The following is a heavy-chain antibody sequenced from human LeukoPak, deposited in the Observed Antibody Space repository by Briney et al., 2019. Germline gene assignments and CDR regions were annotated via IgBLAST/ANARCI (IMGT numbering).Heavy chain of an antibody. V-gene: IGHV3-23*01. CDR1: GFSFSNYA. D-gene: IGHD2-2*03. CDR2: ISGSGGNT. Sequence: GSLRLSCAASGFSFSNYAMNWVRQAPGKGLERVATISGSGGNTYYADSVKGRFTISRDNSKNTLYLQMKSLRAEDRAVYYCAKDPHGYCSSTSCYGWGNAFDIWGQGTMVTVSS. CDR3: AKDPHGYCSSTSCYGWGNAFDI. J-gene: IGHJ3*02.